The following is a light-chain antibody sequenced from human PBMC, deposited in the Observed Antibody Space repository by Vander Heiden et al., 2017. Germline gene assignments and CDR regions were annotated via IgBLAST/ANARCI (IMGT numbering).Light chain of an antibody. CDR3: SSYTSGSSPDVL. J-gene: IGLJ2*01. V-gene: IGLV2-14*03. Sequence: QSALTQPASVSGSPGQSITISCTGTNSDVGASESVSWYQHHPGKAPKLIIYDVSYRPSGVSNRFSGSKSGNTASLTISGLQADDESDYFCSSYTSGSSPDVLFGGGTKLTVL. CDR1: NSDVGASES. CDR2: DVS.